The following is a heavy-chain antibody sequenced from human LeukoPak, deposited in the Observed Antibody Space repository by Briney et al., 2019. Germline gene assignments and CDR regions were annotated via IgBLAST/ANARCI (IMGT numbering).Heavy chain of an antibody. D-gene: IGHD1-26*01. J-gene: IGHJ6*02. CDR3: ARVCGGYKYYYYYYGMDV. V-gene: IGHV4-59*01. CDR2: IYYSGST. CDR1: GGSISSYY. Sequence: SETLSLTCTVSGGSISSYYWSWIRQPPGKGLEWIGYIYYSGSTNYNPSLKSRVTISVDTSKNQFSLKLSSVTAADTAVYYCARVCGGYKYYYYYYGMDVWGQGTTVTVSS.